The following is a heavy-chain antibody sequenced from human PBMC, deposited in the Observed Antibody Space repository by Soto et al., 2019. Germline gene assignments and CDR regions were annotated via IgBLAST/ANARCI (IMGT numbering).Heavy chain of an antibody. CDR1: GYTFTSYE. J-gene: IGHJ6*02. V-gene: IGHV1-8*01. D-gene: IGHD5-18*01. CDR2: MKPNSGNT. CDR3: ARVGYSNGFPYYYYGMDV. Sequence: VQLVQSGAEVKKPGASVKVSCKASGYTFTSYEINWVRQATGQGLEWMGWMKPNSGNTGSAQKFQGRITMTRNTSISTAYMELSSLRSEDTAVYYCARVGYSNGFPYYYYGMDVWGQGTTVTVSS.